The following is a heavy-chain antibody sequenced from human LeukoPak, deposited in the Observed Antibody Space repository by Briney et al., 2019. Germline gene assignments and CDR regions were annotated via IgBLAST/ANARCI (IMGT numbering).Heavy chain of an antibody. CDR2: ISGSGGST. D-gene: IGHD1-26*01. CDR3: PDADRYRFFPFSDY. J-gene: IGHJ4*02. V-gene: IGHV3-23*01. Sequence: GGSLRLSCAASGFTFSSYAMSWVRQAPGKGLEWVSAISGSGGSTYYADSVKGRFTISRYNSNNTLYLQINSPSADDPPLYYCPDADRYRFFPFSDYWGQGTLVTVSS. CDR1: GFTFSSYA.